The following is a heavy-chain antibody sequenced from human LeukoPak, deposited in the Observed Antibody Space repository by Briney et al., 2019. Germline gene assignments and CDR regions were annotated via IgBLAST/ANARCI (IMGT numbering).Heavy chain of an antibody. CDR1: GFTFSSYS. J-gene: IGHJ4*02. V-gene: IGHV3-21*01. CDR2: ISSSSSYI. CDR3: ARSGLWFGDKEDY. D-gene: IGHD3-10*01. Sequence: PGGSLRLSCAASGFTFSSYSMNWVRQATGKGLEWVSSISSSSSYIYYADSVKGRFTISRDNAKNSLYLQMNSLRAEDTAVYYCARSGLWFGDKEDYWGQGTLVTVSS.